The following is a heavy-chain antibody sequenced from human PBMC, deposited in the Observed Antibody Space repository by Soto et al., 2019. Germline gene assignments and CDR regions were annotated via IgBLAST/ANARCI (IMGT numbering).Heavy chain of an antibody. Sequence: ASVKVSCKXSGYTFTSYGISWVRQAPGQGLEWMGWISAYNGNTNYAQKLQGRVTMTTDTSTSTAYMELRSLRSDDTAVYYCARVLYYYDSSGYYYLDYWGQGTLVTVSS. CDR1: GYTFTSYG. D-gene: IGHD3-22*01. CDR2: ISAYNGNT. CDR3: ARVLYYYDSSGYYYLDY. V-gene: IGHV1-18*01. J-gene: IGHJ4*02.